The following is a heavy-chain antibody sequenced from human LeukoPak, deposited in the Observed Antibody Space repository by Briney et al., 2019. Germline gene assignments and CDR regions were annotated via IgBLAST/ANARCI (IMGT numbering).Heavy chain of an antibody. V-gene: IGHV4-59*12. CDR2: IYFSGST. CDR3: ARDQPGIMIEKNWFDP. J-gene: IGHJ5*02. D-gene: IGHD3-16*01. CDR1: GGSISSFY. Sequence: SETLSLTCTVSGGSISSFYWSWFYWSWIRQPPGKGLEWIGYIYFSGSTNYNPSLKSRVTISVDTSKNQFSLKLSSVTAADTAVYYCARDQPGIMIEKNWFDPWGQGTLVTVSS.